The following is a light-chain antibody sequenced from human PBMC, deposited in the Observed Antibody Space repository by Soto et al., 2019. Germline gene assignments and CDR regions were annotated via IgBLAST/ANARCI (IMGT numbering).Light chain of an antibody. Sequence: DIRMTQSPSTLSASVGDRVTITCGASQSISSWLAWYQQKPGKAPKLLIYDASSLESGVPSRFSGSGSGTEFTLTISSLQPEDIATYYCQQYDDLPLTFGQGTRLEIK. CDR2: DAS. CDR3: QQYDDLPLT. V-gene: IGKV1-5*01. J-gene: IGKJ5*01. CDR1: QSISSW.